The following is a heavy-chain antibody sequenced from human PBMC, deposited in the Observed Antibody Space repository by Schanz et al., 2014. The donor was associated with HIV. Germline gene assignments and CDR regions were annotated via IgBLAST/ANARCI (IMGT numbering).Heavy chain of an antibody. D-gene: IGHD3-10*01. CDR1: GFTFSNFG. Sequence: QVQLVESGGGVVQPGMSLTLSCAASGFTFSNFGMHWARQAPGKRLERVALISYDGSNKYYSYSVKGRFTISRDNSRNTLYLEMNSLRADDTAVYYCAKDEYYYGSGSYIYFYYGMDVWGQGTTVTVSS. J-gene: IGHJ6*02. V-gene: IGHV3-30*18. CDR3: AKDEYYYGSGSYIYFYYGMDV. CDR2: ISYDGSNK.